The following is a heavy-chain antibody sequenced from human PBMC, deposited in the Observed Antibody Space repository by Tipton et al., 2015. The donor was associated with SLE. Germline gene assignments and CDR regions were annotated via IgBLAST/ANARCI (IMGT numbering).Heavy chain of an antibody. D-gene: IGHD3-16*01. J-gene: IGHJ3*02. CDR3: AREWGDAFDI. V-gene: IGHV4-61*08. CDR1: GGSISSGDYY. Sequence: LRLSCTVSGGSISSGDYYWSWIRQPPGKGLEWIGYIYYSGSISYNPSLKSRVTISVDTSKNQFSLKLSSVTAADTAVYYCAREWGDAFDIWGQGTMVTVSS. CDR2: IYYSGSI.